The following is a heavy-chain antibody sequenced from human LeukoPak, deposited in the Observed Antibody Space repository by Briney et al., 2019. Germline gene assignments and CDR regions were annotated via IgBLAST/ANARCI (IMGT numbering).Heavy chain of an antibody. V-gene: IGHV4-61*01. CDR3: ARDQRRSSWYYFDY. CDR1: GGSISSSSYY. Sequence: PSETLSLTCTVSGGSISSSSYYWGWIRQPPGKGLEWIGYIYYSGSTNYNPSLKSRVTISVDTSKNQFSLKLSSVTAADTAVYYCARDQRRSSWYYFDYWGQGTLVTVSS. J-gene: IGHJ4*02. CDR2: IYYSGST. D-gene: IGHD6-13*01.